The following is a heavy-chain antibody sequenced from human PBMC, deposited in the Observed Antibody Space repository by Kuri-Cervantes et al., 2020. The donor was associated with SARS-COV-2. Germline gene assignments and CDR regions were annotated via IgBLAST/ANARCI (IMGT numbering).Heavy chain of an antibody. CDR1: GFTFSSYA. D-gene: IGHD3-16*01. V-gene: IGHV3-23*01. CDR2: ISESGDIT. Sequence: GGSLRLSCAASGFTFSSYAMTWVRQAPGKGLEWVSGISESGDITDYADSVEGRFTISRDSSKNTLYLQMDSLKVEDTAAYYCAKGGVLGQTLHFWGQGTLVTVSS. J-gene: IGHJ4*02. CDR3: AKGGVLGQTLHF.